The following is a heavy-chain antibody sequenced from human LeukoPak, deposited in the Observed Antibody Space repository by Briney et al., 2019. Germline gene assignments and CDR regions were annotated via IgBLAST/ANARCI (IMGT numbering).Heavy chain of an antibody. CDR2: INHSGST. J-gene: IGHJ3*02. CDR3: ARDVYGGNAFDI. Sequence: ASETLSLTCAAYGGSFSGYYWSWIRQSPGKGLEWIGEINHSGSTNYNPSLKSRVSISVDTSKNQFSLKLSSVTAADTAVYYCARDVYGGNAFDIWGQGTMVTVSS. CDR1: GGSFSGYY. V-gene: IGHV4-34*01. D-gene: IGHD4-23*01.